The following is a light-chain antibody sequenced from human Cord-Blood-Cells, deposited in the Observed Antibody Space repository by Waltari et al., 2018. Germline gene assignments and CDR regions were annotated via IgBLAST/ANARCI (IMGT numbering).Light chain of an antibody. J-gene: IGKJ2*01. Sequence: DILMSQSPSTLSASLGDKVPLTCRASQSISSWLAWYQQKPGKAPKLLIYDASSLESGVPARFSGSGSGTEFTLTISSLQPDDFATYYCQQYNSYSYTFGQGTKLEIK. CDR3: QQYNSYSYT. CDR1: QSISSW. CDR2: DAS. V-gene: IGKV1-5*01.